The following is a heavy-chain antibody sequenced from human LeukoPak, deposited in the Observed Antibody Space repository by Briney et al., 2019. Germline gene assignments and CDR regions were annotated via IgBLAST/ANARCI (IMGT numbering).Heavy chain of an antibody. Sequence: GGSLRLSCEDSGFTFRSYEMNWVRQAPGKGLEWIAYLSSSGSAFSYADSVKGRFTISRDNAKNSLYLQMNSLRAEDTAVYYCARDLYRIVVVPHYFDYWGQGTLVTVSS. D-gene: IGHD3-22*01. CDR1: GFTFRSYE. CDR3: ARDLYRIVVVPHYFDY. CDR2: LSSSGSAF. V-gene: IGHV3-48*03. J-gene: IGHJ4*02.